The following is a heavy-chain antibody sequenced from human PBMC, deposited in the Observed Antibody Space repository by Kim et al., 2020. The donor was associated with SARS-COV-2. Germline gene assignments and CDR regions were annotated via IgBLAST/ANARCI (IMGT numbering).Heavy chain of an antibody. CDR3: ARLTGGSYLYNWFDP. Sequence: SETLSLTCTVSGGSISSSSYYWGWIRQPPGKGLEWIGSIYYSGSTYYNPSLKSRVTISVDTSKNQFSLKLTSVTAADTAVYYCARLTGGSYLYNWFDPWGQGTLVTVSS. V-gene: IGHV4-39*01. J-gene: IGHJ5*02. CDR1: GGSISSSSYY. CDR2: IYYSGST. D-gene: IGHD1-26*01.